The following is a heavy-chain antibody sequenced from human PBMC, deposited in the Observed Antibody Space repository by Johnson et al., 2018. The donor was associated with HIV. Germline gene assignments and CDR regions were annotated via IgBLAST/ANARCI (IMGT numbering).Heavy chain of an antibody. CDR3: AKGLAVSPWADAFDI. CDR1: GFTFSSYG. J-gene: IGHJ3*02. Sequence: QVQLVESGGGVVQPGGSLRLSCAASGFTFSSYGMHWVRQAPGKGLEWVAFIRYDGSNKYYADYGKGRFTISRDNSKNTLYLQMNSLRAEDTAVYYCAKGLAVSPWADAFDIWGQGTMVTVSS. V-gene: IGHV3-30*02. D-gene: IGHD6-19*01. CDR2: IRYDGSNK.